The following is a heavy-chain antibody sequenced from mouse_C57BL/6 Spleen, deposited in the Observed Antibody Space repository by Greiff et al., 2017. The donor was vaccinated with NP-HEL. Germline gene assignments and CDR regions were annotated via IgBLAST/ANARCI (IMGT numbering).Heavy chain of an antibody. Sequence: QVQLQQSGAELVRPGASVTLSCKASGYTFTDYEMHWVKQTPVHGLEWIGAIDPETGGTAYNQKFKGKAILTADKSSSTAYMELRSLTSEDSAVYYCTRSMITTVVTTGYWGQGTTLTVSS. CDR1: GYTFTDYE. CDR3: TRSMITTVVTTGY. V-gene: IGHV1-15*01. D-gene: IGHD1-1*01. CDR2: IDPETGGT. J-gene: IGHJ2*01.